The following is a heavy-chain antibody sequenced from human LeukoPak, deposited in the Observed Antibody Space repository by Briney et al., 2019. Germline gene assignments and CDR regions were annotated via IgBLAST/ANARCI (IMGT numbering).Heavy chain of an antibody. V-gene: IGHV1-2*02. CDR3: ARLRSIAAAGGWFDP. CDR2: INPNSGGT. D-gene: IGHD6-13*01. J-gene: IGHJ5*02. CDR1: GYTFTGYY. Sequence: ASVKVSCKASGYTFTGYYMHWVRQAPGQGLEWMGSINPNSGGTNYAQKFQGRVTMTRDTSISTAYMELSRLRSDDTAVYYCARLRSIAAAGGWFDPWGQRTLVTVSS.